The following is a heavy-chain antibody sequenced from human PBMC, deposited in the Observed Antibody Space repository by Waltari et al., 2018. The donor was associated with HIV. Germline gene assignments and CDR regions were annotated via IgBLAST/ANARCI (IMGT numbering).Heavy chain of an antibody. CDR2: IYSNTGDT. V-gene: IGHV1-2*02. Sequence: QVQMVQSGAEVKKPGASVKVSCKTSGFSLTGYYIHWVRQAPGQGLEWMGWIYSNTGDTNYGLQFEGRVTMTRDTSMRTAYMELVTLRSDYPALYYCARQMTFYDAFDVWGQGTVVTVSS. CDR1: GFSLTGYY. CDR3: ARQMTFYDAFDV. J-gene: IGHJ3*01.